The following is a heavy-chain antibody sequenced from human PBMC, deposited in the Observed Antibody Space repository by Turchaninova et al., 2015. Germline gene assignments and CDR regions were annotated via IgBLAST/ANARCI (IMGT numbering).Heavy chain of an antibody. D-gene: IGHD1-26*01. V-gene: IGHV1-46*01. CDR3: ARDDFGSYPVDY. J-gene: IGHJ4*02. CDR1: GYTFTSYY. Sequence: QVQLVQSGAEVKKPGASVKVSCKASGYTFTSYYMHWVRQAPGQGLEWMGIINPTEGSTSYPQKFQGRVTMTRDTSTSTVYMELSSLRSEDTAVYYCARDDFGSYPVDYWGQGTLVTVSS. CDR2: INPTEGST.